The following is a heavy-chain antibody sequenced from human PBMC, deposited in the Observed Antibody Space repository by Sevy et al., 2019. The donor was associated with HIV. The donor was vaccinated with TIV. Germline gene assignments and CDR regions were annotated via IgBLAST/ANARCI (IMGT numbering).Heavy chain of an antibody. J-gene: IGHJ4*02. CDR3: ARAGPLGDLDHFDR. CDR1: GFTFSSYG. V-gene: IGHV3-7*03. D-gene: IGHD2-21*01. Sequence: GGSLRLSCAASGFTFSSYGMHWVRQAPGKGLEWVVYINQDGSQKSYVDSVKGRFTISRDNSKNSLFLQMNSLRAEDTAVYYCARAGPLGDLDHFDRWGQGTLVTVSS. CDR2: INQDGSQK.